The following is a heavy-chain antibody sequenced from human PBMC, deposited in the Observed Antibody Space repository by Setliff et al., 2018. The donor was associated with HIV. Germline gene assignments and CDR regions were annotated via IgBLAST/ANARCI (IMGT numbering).Heavy chain of an antibody. CDR1: GFTFTNFA. J-gene: IGHJ4*02. Sequence: LRLSCAASGFTFTNFAMSWVRQAPGKGLEWVSGVSDTSGTYYVDSVRGRFTISRDNSKNMVYLQMNSLRSGDTAIYYCVRGGAITGWGQGTLVTVSS. V-gene: IGHV3-23*01. CDR2: VSDTSGT. D-gene: IGHD1-26*01. CDR3: VRGGAITG.